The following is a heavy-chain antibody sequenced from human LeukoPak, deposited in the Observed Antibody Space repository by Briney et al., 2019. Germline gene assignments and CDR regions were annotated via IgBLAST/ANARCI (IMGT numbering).Heavy chain of an antibody. Sequence: GGSLRLSCAASGFTFGSYGMHWVRQAPGKGLEWVAVISYDGSNKYYADSVKGRFTISRDNSKNTLYLQMNSLRAEDTAVYYCAKSGGPVAGSFDYWGQGTLVTVSS. CDR3: AKSGGPVAGSFDY. J-gene: IGHJ4*02. D-gene: IGHD6-19*01. CDR2: ISYDGSNK. V-gene: IGHV3-30*18. CDR1: GFTFGSYG.